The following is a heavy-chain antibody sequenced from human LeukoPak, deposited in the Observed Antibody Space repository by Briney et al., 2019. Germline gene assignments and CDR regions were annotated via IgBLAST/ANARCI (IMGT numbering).Heavy chain of an antibody. CDR3: ARAALGGLSYYYYGMDV. D-gene: IGHD5/OR15-5a*01. V-gene: IGHV3-48*03. CDR2: ISSSGSTI. CDR1: GFTFSSYE. Sequence: GGSLRLSGAASGFTFSSYEMNWVRQAPGKGLEWVSYISSSGSTIYYADSVKGRFTISRDNAKNSLYLQMNSLRAEDTAVYYCARAALGGLSYYYYGMDVWGQGTTVTVSS. J-gene: IGHJ6*02.